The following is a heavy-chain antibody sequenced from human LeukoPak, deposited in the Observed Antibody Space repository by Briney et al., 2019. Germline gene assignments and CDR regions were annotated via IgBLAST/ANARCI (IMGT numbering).Heavy chain of an antibody. CDR1: GGSISSYY. CDR3: ARYISGTSQVFDY. J-gene: IGHJ4*02. V-gene: IGHV4-59*01. CDR2: IYYSGST. D-gene: IGHD1-20*01. Sequence: PSETLSLTCTVSGGSISSYYWSWIRRPPGKGLEWIGYIYYSGSTNYNPSFKSRVTISVDTSKNQFSLKLSSVTAADTAVYYCARYISGTSQVFDYWGQGTLVTVSS.